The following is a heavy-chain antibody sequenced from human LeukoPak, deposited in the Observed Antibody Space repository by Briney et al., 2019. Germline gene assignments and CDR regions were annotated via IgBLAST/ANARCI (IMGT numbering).Heavy chain of an antibody. CDR3: ARHAARAGWFDP. J-gene: IGHJ5*02. CDR2: FYTSGST. V-gene: IGHV4-4*09. CDR1: GGSISSYY. Sequence: SETLSLTCTVSGGSISSYYWSWIRQPPRKGLGWIGYFYTSGSTNYNPSLKSRVTISVDTSKNQFSLKLSSVTAADTAVYYCARHAARAGWFDPWGQGTLVTVSS. D-gene: IGHD6-6*01.